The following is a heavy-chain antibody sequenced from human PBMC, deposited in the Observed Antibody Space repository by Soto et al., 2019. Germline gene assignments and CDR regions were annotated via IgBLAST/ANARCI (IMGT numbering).Heavy chain of an antibody. V-gene: IGHV5-51*01. J-gene: IGHJ6*02. CDR3: AGHGSSGMDV. Sequence: PGESLKISCRVSGYRFTSYWIGWVRQMPGKGLECMGIIYPGDSDTRYSPSFQGQVTISADKSISTAYLQWSSLKASDTGMYYCAGHGSSGMDVWGQGTTVTVSS. D-gene: IGHD6-19*01. CDR2: IYPGDSDT. CDR1: GYRFTSYW.